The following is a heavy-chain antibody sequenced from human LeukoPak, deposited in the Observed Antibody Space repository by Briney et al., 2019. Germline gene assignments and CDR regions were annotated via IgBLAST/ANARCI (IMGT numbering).Heavy chain of an antibody. CDR3: VRCHGSGTTPLN. Sequence: SQTLSLTCTVSGGSIGSGGYYWNWIRQHPEKGLEWIGYIYYDGSTYYNPSLQSRVTISVDTSDTQFSLKLSSVTAADTAVYYCVRCHGSGTTPLNWGQGTLVTVSS. D-gene: IGHD3-10*01. J-gene: IGHJ4*02. CDR2: IYYDGST. CDR1: GGSIGSGGYY. V-gene: IGHV4-31*03.